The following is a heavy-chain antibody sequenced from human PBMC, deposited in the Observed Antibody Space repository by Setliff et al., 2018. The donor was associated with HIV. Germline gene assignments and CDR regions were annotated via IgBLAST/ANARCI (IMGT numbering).Heavy chain of an antibody. J-gene: IGHJ4*02. CDR2: INQDGSEE. V-gene: IGHV3-7*01. CDR1: GFTFSSHW. D-gene: IGHD4-17*01. Sequence: GGSLRLSCAASGFTFSSHWMAWVRQAPGKGLEWVANINQDGSEENYVDSVKGRFTISRDNAKNSLFLQVNSLRAEDTAVYYCARGQTSVTLQFDHWGQGTLVTVSS. CDR3: ARGQTSVTLQFDH.